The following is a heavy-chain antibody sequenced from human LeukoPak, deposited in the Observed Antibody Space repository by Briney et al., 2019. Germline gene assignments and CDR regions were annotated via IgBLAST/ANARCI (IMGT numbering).Heavy chain of an antibody. CDR2: IHFTGST. CDR3: ARWWSCGGDCFFLDC. V-gene: IGHV4-59*01. Sequence: PSETLSLTCTVSGGSISSYYWSWIRQPPGKGLEWIGNIHFTGSTNYSPSLKSRVTISVDTSKNQFSLKLSSVTAADTAVYYCARWWSCGGDCFFLDCWGQGTLDTVSS. J-gene: IGHJ4*02. D-gene: IGHD2-21*02. CDR1: GGSISSYY.